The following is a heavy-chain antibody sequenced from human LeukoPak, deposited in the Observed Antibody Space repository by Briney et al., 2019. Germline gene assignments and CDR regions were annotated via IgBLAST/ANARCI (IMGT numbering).Heavy chain of an antibody. CDR3: ARENSSGCCAYYYYGMDV. Sequence: ASVKVSCKASGYTFTGYYMHWVRQAPGQGLEWMGWINPNSGGTNYAQKFQGRVTMTRDTSISTAYMELSGLRSDDTAVYYCARENSSGCCAYYYYGMDVWGQGTTVTVSS. V-gene: IGHV1-2*02. D-gene: IGHD6-19*01. J-gene: IGHJ6*02. CDR2: INPNSGGT. CDR1: GYTFTGYY.